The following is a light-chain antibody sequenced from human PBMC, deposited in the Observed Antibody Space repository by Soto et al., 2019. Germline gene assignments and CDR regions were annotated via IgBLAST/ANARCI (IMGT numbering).Light chain of an antibody. CDR1: QSVISSY. CDR2: GAS. V-gene: IGKV3-20*01. Sequence: TLSAVTVSLSQGERATLSCRASQSVISSYLAWYQQKPGQAPRLLIYGASSRATGIPDRFRGRGSGTDFTLTICRLEAEDCAGYYCTVYGSPPNRFGQGAKVDIK. CDR3: TVYGSPPNR. J-gene: IGKJ1*01.